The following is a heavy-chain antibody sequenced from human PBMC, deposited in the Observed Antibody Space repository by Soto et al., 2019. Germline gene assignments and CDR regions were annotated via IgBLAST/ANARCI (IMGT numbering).Heavy chain of an antibody. CDR1: GYTFTSYG. V-gene: IGHV1-18*01. CDR3: ARDYLFFEQQLVRLDY. CDR2: ISAYNGNT. D-gene: IGHD6-13*01. Sequence: QVQLVQSGAEVKKPGASVKVSCKASGYTFTSYGISWVRQAPGQGLEWMGWISAYNGNTNYAQKLHGRVTMTTDTSTSTAYMELRSLRSDDTAVYYCARDYLFFEQQLVRLDYWGQGTLVTVSS. J-gene: IGHJ4*02.